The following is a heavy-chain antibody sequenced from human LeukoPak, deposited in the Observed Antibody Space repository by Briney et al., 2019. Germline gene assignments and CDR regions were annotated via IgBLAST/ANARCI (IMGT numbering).Heavy chain of an antibody. D-gene: IGHD5-12*01. Sequence: GGSLRLSCAASGFTFNSFAMSWVRQAPGKGLEWVSVISAGGGSTYYADSVKGRFTISRDSSKNTLNLQMNSLRAEDTAVYYCAKEYSGYDFDYWGQGTLVTVSS. CDR2: ISAGGGST. V-gene: IGHV3-23*01. CDR1: GFTFNSFA. J-gene: IGHJ4*02. CDR3: AKEYSGYDFDY.